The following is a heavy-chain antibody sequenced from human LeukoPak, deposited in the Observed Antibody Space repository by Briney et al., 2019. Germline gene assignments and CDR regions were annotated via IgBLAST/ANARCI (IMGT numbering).Heavy chain of an antibody. Sequence: QPGGSLRLSCAASGFTFSSYAMSWVRQAPGKGLEWVSAISGSGGSTYYADSVKGRFTISRDNSKNTLYLQMNSLRAEDTAVYYCAKDQPLPIVVVPAASLEGLYWGQGTLVTVSS. CDR3: AKDQPLPIVVVPAASLEGLY. CDR1: GFTFSSYA. CDR2: ISGSGGST. D-gene: IGHD2-2*01. V-gene: IGHV3-23*01. J-gene: IGHJ4*02.